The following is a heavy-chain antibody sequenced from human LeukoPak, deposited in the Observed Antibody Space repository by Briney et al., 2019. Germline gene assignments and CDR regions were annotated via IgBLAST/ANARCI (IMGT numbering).Heavy chain of an antibody. J-gene: IGHJ4*02. Sequence: HPGGSLRLSCAASGFTFSSYEMNWVRQAPGKGLEWVSYISSGGNTIYYADSVKGRFTISRDNAKNSLYLQMNSLRAEDTAVYYCAREGTGMVSFDYCGQGTLVTVSS. V-gene: IGHV3-48*03. CDR1: GFTFSSYE. CDR3: AREGTGMVSFDY. CDR2: ISSGGNTI. D-gene: IGHD5-18*01.